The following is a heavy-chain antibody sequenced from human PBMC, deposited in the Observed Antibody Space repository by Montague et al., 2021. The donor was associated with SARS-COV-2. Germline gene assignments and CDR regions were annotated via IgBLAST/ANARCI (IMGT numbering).Heavy chain of an antibody. V-gene: IGHV4-39*02. CDR1: GGSITNNIDY. J-gene: IGHJ3*01. Sequence: SETLSLTCTVSGGSITNNIDYWALIRQPPGKGLEWIGSIYYTGXTXYXXXXKXRVTISVVTSKNHFTLKLSSVTAAETAVYYCARLKRYFDSSGSPSAFDFWDQGTKVTVSS. CDR3: ARLKRYFDSSGSPSAFDF. CDR2: IYYTGXT. D-gene: IGHD3-22*01.